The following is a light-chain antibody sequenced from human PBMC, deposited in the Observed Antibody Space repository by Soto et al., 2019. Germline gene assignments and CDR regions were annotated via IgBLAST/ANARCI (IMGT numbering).Light chain of an antibody. V-gene: IGLV1-51*01. J-gene: IGLJ1*01. Sequence: VLTQPPSVSAAPGQNVTISCSGTSSNIGNNFVSWYQHLPGTAPKILIYDNVKRPSGIPDRFSGFKSGASATLGITGLQTGDEADYYCGSWDTSLSLCYVFGTGTKLTVL. CDR3: GSWDTSLSLCYV. CDR1: SSNIGNNF. CDR2: DNV.